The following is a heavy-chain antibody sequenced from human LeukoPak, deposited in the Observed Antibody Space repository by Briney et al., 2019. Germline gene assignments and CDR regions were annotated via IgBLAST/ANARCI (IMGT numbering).Heavy chain of an antibody. CDR1: GFTFSSYE. J-gene: IGHJ4*02. CDR3: ARALYDSSGYYFDY. CDR2: ISGSSIYI. Sequence: GGSLRLSCAASGFTFSSYEMNWVRQAPGKGLEWVSSISGSSIYINYADSVKGRFTISSDNAKNSLYLQMNSLRAEDTAVYYCARALYDSSGYYFDYWGQGTLVTVSS. D-gene: IGHD3-22*01. V-gene: IGHV3-21*01.